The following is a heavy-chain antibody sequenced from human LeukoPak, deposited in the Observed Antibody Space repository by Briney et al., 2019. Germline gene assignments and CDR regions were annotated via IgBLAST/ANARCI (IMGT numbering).Heavy chain of an antibody. J-gene: IGHJ4*02. CDR3: ARDSPHTY. Sequence: SETLSLTCTVSGYSISSGDYWGWIRQPPGKGLEWIGSIYHSGSTYYNPSLKSRVTISVDTSKNQFSLKLSSVTAAGTAVYYCARDSPHTYWGQGTLVTVSS. CDR1: GYSISSGDY. CDR2: IYHSGST. V-gene: IGHV4-38-2*02.